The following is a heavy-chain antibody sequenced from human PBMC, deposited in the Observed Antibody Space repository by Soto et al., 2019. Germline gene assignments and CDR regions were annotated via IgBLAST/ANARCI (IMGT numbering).Heavy chain of an antibody. V-gene: IGHV1-69*11. D-gene: IGHD5-12*01. CDR3: ARALVATNAFDY. CDR2: IIPILRTA. CDR1: GDTFSSYG. J-gene: IGHJ4*02. Sequence: QVQVEQSGAEVKKPGSSVMVSCKASGDTFSSYGFTWVRQAPGQGLEWMGGIIPILRTANYAQKFQGRVTITADESTSTAYMELSSLRSEDTAVYYCARALVATNAFDYWGQGILVTVSS.